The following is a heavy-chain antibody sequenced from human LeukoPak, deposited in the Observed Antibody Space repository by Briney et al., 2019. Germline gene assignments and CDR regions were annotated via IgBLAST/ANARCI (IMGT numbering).Heavy chain of an antibody. CDR1: GFTFSNYW. CDR2: IKGDGSST. V-gene: IGHV3-74*01. CDR3: ARGNYDAMDV. J-gene: IGHJ6*02. Sequence: GGSLRLSGAASGFTFSNYWMHWVPQTPGEGLVCVSLIKGDGSSTTYADSVKGRFTISRDNAKNTVYLQMNSLRAEDTAVYYCARGNYDAMDVWGQGTTVTVSS.